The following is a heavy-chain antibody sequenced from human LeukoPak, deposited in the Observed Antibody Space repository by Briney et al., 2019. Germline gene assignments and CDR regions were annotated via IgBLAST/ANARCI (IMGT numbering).Heavy chain of an antibody. CDR2: IYPGDSET. CDR3: ARLPAASAIRGDY. Sequence: GESLKISCKGSGYTFSNSIIGWVRQMPGKGLEWMGIIYPGDSETRYSPSFQGQVTISADKSISTAYLQWSSLRASDTAMHYCARLPAASAIRGDYWGQGTLVTVSS. J-gene: IGHJ4*02. CDR1: GYTFSNSI. V-gene: IGHV5-51*01. D-gene: IGHD2-2*01.